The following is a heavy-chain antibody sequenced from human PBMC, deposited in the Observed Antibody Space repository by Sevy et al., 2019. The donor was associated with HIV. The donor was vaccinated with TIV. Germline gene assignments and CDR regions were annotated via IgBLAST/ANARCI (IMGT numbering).Heavy chain of an antibody. CDR2: ISGSGGST. CDR1: GFTFSSYA. V-gene: IGHV3-23*01. J-gene: IGHJ3*02. D-gene: IGHD3-22*01. Sequence: GGSLGLSCAASGFTFSSYAMSWVRQAPGKGLEWVSAISGSGGSTYYADSVKGRFTISRDNSKNTLYLQMNSLRAEDTAVYYCAKGATYYYDSSGYYVYHDAFDIWGQGTMVTVSS. CDR3: AKGATYYYDSSGYYVYHDAFDI.